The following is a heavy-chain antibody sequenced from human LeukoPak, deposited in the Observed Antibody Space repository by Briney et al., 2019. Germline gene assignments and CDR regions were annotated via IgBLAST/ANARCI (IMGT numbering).Heavy chain of an antibody. D-gene: IGHD6-13*01. Sequence: ASVKVSCKASGYSFINYGITWVQQAPGQGLEWMGWLTAYNGNINYAQKLQGRVTMTKDTSTSTAYMELRSLRSDDTAVYYCAGDLERYSSSSGGFDFWGQGTMVTVSS. CDR3: AGDLERYSSSSGGFDF. V-gene: IGHV1-18*01. J-gene: IGHJ3*01. CDR1: GYSFINYG. CDR2: LTAYNGNI.